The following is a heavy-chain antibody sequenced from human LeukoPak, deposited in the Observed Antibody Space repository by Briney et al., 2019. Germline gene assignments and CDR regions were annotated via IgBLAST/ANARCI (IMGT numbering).Heavy chain of an antibody. CDR3: ARGRCSSTSCAPWWFDP. CDR2: INAGNGNT. V-gene: IGHV1-3*01. Sequence: ASVKVSCKASGYTFTSYAMHWVRQAPGQGLEWMGWINAGNGNTKYSQKFQGRVTITRDTSASTAYMELSSLRSEDTAVYYCARGRCSSTSCAPWWFDPWGQGTLVTVSS. CDR1: GYTFTSYA. D-gene: IGHD2-2*01. J-gene: IGHJ5*02.